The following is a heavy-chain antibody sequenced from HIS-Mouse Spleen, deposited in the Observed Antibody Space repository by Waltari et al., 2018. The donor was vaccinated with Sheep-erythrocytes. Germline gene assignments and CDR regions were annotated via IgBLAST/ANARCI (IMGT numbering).Heavy chain of an antibody. Sequence: EVQLVESGGGLVKPGGSLRRSCAASGFTFSRYSMKWVRQAPGKGLEWVSSISSSSSYIYYADSVKGRFTISRDNAKNSLYLQMNSLRAEDTAVYYCARVASGATFDYWGQGTLVTVSS. CDR2: ISSSSSYI. D-gene: IGHD1-26*01. CDR1: GFTFSRYS. J-gene: IGHJ4*02. CDR3: ARVASGATFDY. V-gene: IGHV3-21*01.